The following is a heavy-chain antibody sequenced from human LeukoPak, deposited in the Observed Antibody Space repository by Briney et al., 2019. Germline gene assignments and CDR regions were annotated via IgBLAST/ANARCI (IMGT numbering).Heavy chain of an antibody. CDR1: GFTFSSYS. V-gene: IGHV3-21*01. D-gene: IGHD2-15*01. CDR2: ISSSSSYI. CDR3: ARDQTPFY. J-gene: IGHJ4*02. Sequence: GGSLRLSCAASGFTFSSYSMNWVRQAPGKGLEWVSSISSSSSYIYYADSVKGRFTISRDNAKSSMWLQMNSLRDEDTAVYYCARDQTPFYWGQGSLVTVSS.